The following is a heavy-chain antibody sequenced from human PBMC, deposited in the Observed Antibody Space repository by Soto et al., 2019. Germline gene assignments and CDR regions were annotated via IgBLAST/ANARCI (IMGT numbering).Heavy chain of an antibody. CDR1: GFTFSSYW. Sequence: EVHLVESGGGLLQPGGSLRLSCAASGFTFSSYWMYWVRQVPGKGLVWVSRINSDGSSTSYADSVKGRFTISRDNAKNTLYLQMNSLRAEDTAVYYCTRGYDCVWGVYWGQGTLVTVSS. D-gene: IGHD3-16*01. CDR3: TRGYDCVWGVY. CDR2: INSDGSST. J-gene: IGHJ4*02. V-gene: IGHV3-74*01.